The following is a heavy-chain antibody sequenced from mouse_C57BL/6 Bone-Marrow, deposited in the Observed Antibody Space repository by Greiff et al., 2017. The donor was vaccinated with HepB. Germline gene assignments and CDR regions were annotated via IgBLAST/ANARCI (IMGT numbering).Heavy chain of an antibody. J-gene: IGHJ4*01. CDR2: INYDGSST. CDR1: GFTFSDYY. CDR3: AREGFYYAMDY. Sequence: EVKVVESEGGLVQPGSSMKLSCTASGFTFSDYYMAWVRQVPEKGLEWVAHINYDGSSTYYLDSLKSRFIISRDNAKNILYLQMSSLKSEDTATYYCAREGFYYAMDYWGQGTSVTVSS. V-gene: IGHV5-16*01.